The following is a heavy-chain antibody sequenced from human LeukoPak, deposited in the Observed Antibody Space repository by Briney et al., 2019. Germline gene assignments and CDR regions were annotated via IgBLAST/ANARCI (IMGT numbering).Heavy chain of an antibody. J-gene: IGHJ4*02. CDR2: IIPILGIA. D-gene: IGHD3-22*01. Sequence: AASVKVSCKASVGTLCSYAISSVRPAPGQGLEWMGRIIPILGIANYAQKFQGRVTITADKSTSTAYMELSSLRSEDTAVYYCARGLDSSGYYYISWGQGTLVTVSS. CDR1: VGTLCSYA. V-gene: IGHV1-69*04. CDR3: ARGLDSSGYYYIS.